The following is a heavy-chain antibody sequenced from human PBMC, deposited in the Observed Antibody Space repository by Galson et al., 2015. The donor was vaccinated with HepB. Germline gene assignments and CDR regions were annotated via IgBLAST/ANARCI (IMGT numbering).Heavy chain of an antibody. J-gene: IGHJ6*02. CDR1: GFTFSSYA. CDR3: ASPLPADVGGYGMDV. CDR2: ISYDGSNK. Sequence: LRLSCAASGFTFSSYAMHWVRQAPGKGLEWVAVISYDGSNKYYADSVKGRFTISRDNSKNTLYLQMNSLRAEDSAVYYCASPLPADVGGYGMDVWGQGTTVTVSS. D-gene: IGHD2-2*01. V-gene: IGHV3-30-3*01.